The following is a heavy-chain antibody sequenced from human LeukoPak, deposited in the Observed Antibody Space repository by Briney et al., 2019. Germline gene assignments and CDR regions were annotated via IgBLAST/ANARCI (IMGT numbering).Heavy chain of an antibody. J-gene: IGHJ4*02. CDR1: GFNFRKHW. D-gene: IGHD7-27*01. V-gene: IGHV3-7*01. Sequence: GGSLRLSCAATGFNFRKHWMSWVRQSIGKGLECVAKIQEDGNEMHYVDSVKGRFTISRDNARNSLYLQMNNLRVEDTAIYFCARDYTGGWNDYWGQGTLVTVSS. CDR2: IQEDGNEM. CDR3: ARDYTGGWNDY.